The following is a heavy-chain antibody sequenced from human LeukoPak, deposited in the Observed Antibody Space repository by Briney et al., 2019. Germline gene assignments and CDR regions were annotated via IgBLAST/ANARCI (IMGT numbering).Heavy chain of an antibody. CDR2: IRSKVYGGTP. CDR3: SREGGSGWAYAY. J-gene: IGHJ4*02. CDR1: GFTFGDYA. D-gene: IGHD6-19*01. V-gene: IGHV3-49*03. Sequence: GGSLRLSCTGSGFTFGDYAMSWFRQAPERGLEYIGFIRSKVYGGTPEYAASVRGRFTISRDDSKSITYLQMNSLKSEDPAVYYCSREGGSGWAYAYWGQGTVVTVSS.